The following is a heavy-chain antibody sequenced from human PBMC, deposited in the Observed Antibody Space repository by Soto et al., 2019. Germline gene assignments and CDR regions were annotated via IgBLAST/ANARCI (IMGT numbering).Heavy chain of an antibody. V-gene: IGHV1-69*13. D-gene: IGHD3-22*01. CDR1: GGTFSSYA. CDR3: AREVRYYYDSSGYPYFDY. CDR2: IIPIFGTA. J-gene: IGHJ4*02. Sequence: GASVKVSCKASGGTFSSYAISWVRHAPGQVLEWMGGIIPIFGTANYAQKFQGRVTITADESTSTAYMELSSLRSEDTAVYYCAREVRYYYDSSGYPYFDYWGQGTLVTVSS.